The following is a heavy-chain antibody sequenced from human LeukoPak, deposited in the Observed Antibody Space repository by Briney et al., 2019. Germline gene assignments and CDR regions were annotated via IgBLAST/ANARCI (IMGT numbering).Heavy chain of an antibody. V-gene: IGHV3-23*01. J-gene: IGHJ1*01. CDR3: AIMHGYYDGSGYCVQ. CDR2: ITPNADRT. D-gene: IGHD3-22*01. Sequence: PGGSLRLSCAASGFTFGSYGMSWVRQAPGKGLEWVSFITPNADRTSYADSVEGRFTISRDNPRNTLYMQMNSLRDEDTAVYYCAIMHGYYDGSGYCVQWGQGTLVSVS. CDR1: GFTFGSYG.